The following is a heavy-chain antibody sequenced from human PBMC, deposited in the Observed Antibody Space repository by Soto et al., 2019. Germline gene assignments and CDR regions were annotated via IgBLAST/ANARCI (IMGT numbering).Heavy chain of an antibody. J-gene: IGHJ4*02. D-gene: IGHD3-10*01. CDR1: GFTFSSYG. V-gene: IGHV3-33*01. CDR2: IWYDGSNK. Sequence: QVQLVESGGGVVQPGRSLRLSCAASGFTFSSYGMHWVRQAPGKGLEWVAVIWYDGSNKYYADSVKGRFTISRDNSKNTLYLQMNSRRAEDTAVYYCARGSYYFDYWGQGTLVTVSS. CDR3: ARGSYYFDY.